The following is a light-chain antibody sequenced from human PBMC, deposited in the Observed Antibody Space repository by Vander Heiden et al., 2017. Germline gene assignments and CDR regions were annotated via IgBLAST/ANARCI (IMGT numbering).Light chain of an antibody. V-gene: IGLV1-44*01. CDR2: TNN. J-gene: IGLJ3*02. CDR3: ATWDDSLNGWV. Sequence: QSVLPQPPSASGTPGQRVTISCSGSRSSIGSNTVTWYKHVPGTAPKLLIHTNNQRPSGVPDRFSGSKSGTSASLAISGLQSEDEADYYCATWDDSLNGWVFGGGAKLTVL. CDR1: RSSIGSNT.